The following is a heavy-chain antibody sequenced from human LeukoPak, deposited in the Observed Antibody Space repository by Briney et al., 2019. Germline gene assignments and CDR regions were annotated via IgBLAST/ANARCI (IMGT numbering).Heavy chain of an antibody. CDR3: ARRDQTDYYYGMDV. J-gene: IGHJ6*02. CDR1: GYTFTSNY. CDR2: INPSGGST. V-gene: IGHV1-46*01. D-gene: IGHD1-14*01. Sequence: ASVKVSCRASGYTFTSNYMHWVRQAPGQGLEWMGIINPSGGSTSYAQKFQGRVTITADESTSTAYMELSSLRSEDTAVYYCARRDQTDYYYGMDVWGQGTTVTVSS.